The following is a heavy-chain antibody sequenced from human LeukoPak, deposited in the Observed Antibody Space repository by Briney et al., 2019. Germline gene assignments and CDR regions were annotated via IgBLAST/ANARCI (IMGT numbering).Heavy chain of an antibody. CDR2: IIPIFGIA. CDR1: GYTFTGYY. V-gene: IGHV1-69*02. D-gene: IGHD2-15*01. CDR3: AKGYCSGGSCYPGMDV. J-gene: IGHJ6*02. Sequence: ASVKVSCKASGYTFTGYYMHWVRQAPGQGLEWMGRIIPIFGIANYAQKFQGRVTITADKSTSTAYMELSSLRSEDTAVYYCAKGYCSGGSCYPGMDVWGQGTTVTVSS.